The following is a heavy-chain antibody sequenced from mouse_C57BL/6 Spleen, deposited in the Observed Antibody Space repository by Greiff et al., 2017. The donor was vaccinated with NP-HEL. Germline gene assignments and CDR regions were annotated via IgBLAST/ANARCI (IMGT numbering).Heavy chain of an antibody. D-gene: IGHD1-1*01. CDR2: IWSGGST. Sequence: VKLMESGPGLVQPSQSLSITCTVSGFSLTSYGVHWVRQSPGKGLEWLGVIWSGGSTDYNAAFISRLSISKDNSKSQVFFKMNSLQADDTAIYYCAGNYYGSSYGYFDVWGTGTTVTVSS. V-gene: IGHV2-2*01. J-gene: IGHJ1*03. CDR1: GFSLTSYG. CDR3: AGNYYGSSYGYFDV.